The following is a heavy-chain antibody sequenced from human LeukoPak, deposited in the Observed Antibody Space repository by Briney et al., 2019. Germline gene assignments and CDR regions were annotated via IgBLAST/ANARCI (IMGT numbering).Heavy chain of an antibody. J-gene: IGHJ4*02. D-gene: IGHD1-7*01. CDR1: GFTFSNAW. V-gene: IGHV3-74*01. CDR3: ARASNRNSINFDY. Sequence: PGGSLRLSCAASGFTFSNAWMSWVRQAPGKGLVWVSRLNSDGSSTSYADSVKGRFTISRDNAETTLHLQMNNLSAEDTAVYYCARASNRNSINFDYWGQGALVTVSS. CDR2: LNSDGSST.